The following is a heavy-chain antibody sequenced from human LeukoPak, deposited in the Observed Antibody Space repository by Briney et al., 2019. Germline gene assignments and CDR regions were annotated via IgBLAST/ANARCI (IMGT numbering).Heavy chain of an antibody. CDR2: ISYAGNNK. CDR1: RFSFSNYA. CDR3: ARGQFRLSDYDSSAFDY. D-gene: IGHD3-22*01. V-gene: IGHV3-30*04. J-gene: IGHJ4*02. Sequence: GGSLRLSCAASRFSFSNYAMHWVRQAPGKGLEWVAVISYAGNNKYYADSVKGRFTISRDKSKNTLYLQLNSLRTEDTAVFYCARGQFRLSDYDSSAFDYWGQGTLVTVSS.